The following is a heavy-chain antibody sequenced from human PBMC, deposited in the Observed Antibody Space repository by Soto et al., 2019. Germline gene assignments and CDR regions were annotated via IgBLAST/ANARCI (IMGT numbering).Heavy chain of an antibody. CDR1: GFMFSNYA. CDR3: GKDPNGDYIGAFDM. V-gene: IGHV3-23*01. Sequence: PGGSLRLSCAASGFMFSNYAMSWVRQSPGKGLEWVSGIGRSGGTTHVADSVQGRFTISRDNSKNTLYLQMNSLRVEDTAIYYCGKDPNGDYIGAFDMWGQGTMVTVSS. D-gene: IGHD4-17*01. CDR2: IGRSGGTT. J-gene: IGHJ3*02.